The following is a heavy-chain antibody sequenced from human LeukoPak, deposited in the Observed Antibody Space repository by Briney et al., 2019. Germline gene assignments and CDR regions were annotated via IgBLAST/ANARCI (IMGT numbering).Heavy chain of an antibody. CDR3: ARDYYGSGSYSP. CDR2: ISSSGSTI. CDR1: GFTFSSYE. D-gene: IGHD3-10*01. J-gene: IGHJ5*02. Sequence: PGGSLRLSCAASGFTFSSYEMNWVRQAPGKGLEWVSYISSSGSTICYADSVKGRFTISRDNAKNSLYLQMNSLRAEDTAVYYCARDYYGSGSYSPWGQGTLVTVSS. V-gene: IGHV3-48*03.